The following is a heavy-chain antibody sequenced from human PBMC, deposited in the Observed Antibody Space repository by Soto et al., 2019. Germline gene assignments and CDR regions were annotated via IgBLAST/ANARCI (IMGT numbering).Heavy chain of an antibody. D-gene: IGHD3-10*01. CDR1: GFTFSDYY. CDR3: ADLTRYYYGSGSSHYYYYYYMDV. Sequence: GGSLRLSCAASGFTFSDYYMSWIRQAPGKGLEWVSYISSSGSTIYYADSVKGRFTISGNNAKNSLYLQMNSLRAEDTAVYYCADLTRYYYGSGSSHYYYYYYMDVWGKGTTVTVSS. J-gene: IGHJ6*03. V-gene: IGHV3-11*01. CDR2: ISSSGSTI.